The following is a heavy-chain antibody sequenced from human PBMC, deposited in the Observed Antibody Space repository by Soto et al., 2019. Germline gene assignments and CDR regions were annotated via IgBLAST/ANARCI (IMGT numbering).Heavy chain of an antibody. Sequence: GGSLRLSCAASGFTFSNAWMSWVRQAPGKGLEWVGRIKSKTDGGTTDYAAPVKGRFTISRDDSKNTLYLQMNSLKTEDTAVYYCTTDNYDFWSGYYNFDYWGQGTLVTVSS. CDR3: TTDNYDFWSGYYNFDY. V-gene: IGHV3-15*01. J-gene: IGHJ4*02. D-gene: IGHD3-3*01. CDR2: IKSKTDGGTT. CDR1: GFTFSNAW.